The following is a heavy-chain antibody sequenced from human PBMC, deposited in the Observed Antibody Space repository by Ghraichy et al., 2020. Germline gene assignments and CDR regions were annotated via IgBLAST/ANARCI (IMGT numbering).Heavy chain of an antibody. CDR1: AGSISHYY. V-gene: IGHV4-59*01. CDR3: AASYCGADCFSGFDP. CDR2: IYYSGHT. J-gene: IGHJ5*02. Sequence: ESLNISCTVSAGSISHYYWNWIRQPPGKGLEWIGFIYYSGHTNYNPSLKSRVTISVDTSKSQFSLKLSSVTAADTAVYYFAASYCGADCFSGFDPWGQGTLVTVSS. D-gene: IGHD2-21*02.